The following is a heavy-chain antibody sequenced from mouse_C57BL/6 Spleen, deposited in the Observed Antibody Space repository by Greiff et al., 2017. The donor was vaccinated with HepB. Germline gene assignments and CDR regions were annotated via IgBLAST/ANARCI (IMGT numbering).Heavy chain of an antibody. CDR1: GYTFTSYW. Sequence: QVHVKQSGAELVRPGASVKLSCKASGYTFTSYWMHWVKQRPGQGLEWIGMIYPNSGSTNYNEKFKSKATLTVDKSSSTAYMKLRSLTSEDSAVYSCARNYGSSSYYAMDYWGQGTTVTVSS. J-gene: IGHJ4*01. CDR3: ARNYGSSSYYAMDY. D-gene: IGHD1-1*01. CDR2: IYPNSGST. V-gene: IGHV1-64*01.